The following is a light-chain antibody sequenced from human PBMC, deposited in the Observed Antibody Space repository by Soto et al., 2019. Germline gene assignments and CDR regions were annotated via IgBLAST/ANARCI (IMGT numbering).Light chain of an antibody. Sequence: QSALTQPPSASGSPGQSVTISCTGTSSDVGGYNSVSWYQQHPGKAPKLMIYEVTNRPSGVPDRFSGSRSGNTASLTVSGLQAEDEADYCCSSYAGNYNWVFGGGTKLTVL. CDR1: SSDVGGYNS. CDR3: SSYAGNYNWV. J-gene: IGLJ3*02. CDR2: EVT. V-gene: IGLV2-8*01.